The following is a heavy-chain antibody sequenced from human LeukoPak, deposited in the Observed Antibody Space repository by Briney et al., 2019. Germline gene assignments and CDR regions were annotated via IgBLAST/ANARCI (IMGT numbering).Heavy chain of an antibody. V-gene: IGHV6-1*01. CDR2: TYYRSKSYN. J-gene: IGHJ4*02. Sequence: SQTLSLTCAISGDSVSSNSAAWNWIRQSPPRGIEWLGRTYYRSKSYNDYAVSVKSRITINPDTSKNHFSLQLNSVTPEDTAVYNCARTYDSYCCDYWEQGTLVTVSS. CDR1: GDSVSSNSAA. D-gene: IGHD5-12*01. CDR3: ARTYDSYCCDY.